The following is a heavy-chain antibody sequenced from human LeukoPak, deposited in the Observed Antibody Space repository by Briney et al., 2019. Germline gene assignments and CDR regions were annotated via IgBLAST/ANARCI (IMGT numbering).Heavy chain of an antibody. Sequence: ASVKVSCKASGYTFTIYYMHWVRQAHGQGLEWMGRINPSGGSTSYAQKFQGRVTMTRDMSTSTVYMELSSLRSEDTAVYYCARDHQYGDYDGTFDYWGQGTLVTVSS. J-gene: IGHJ4*02. CDR3: ARDHQYGDYDGTFDY. CDR2: INPSGGST. CDR1: GYTFTIYY. D-gene: IGHD4-17*01. V-gene: IGHV1-46*01.